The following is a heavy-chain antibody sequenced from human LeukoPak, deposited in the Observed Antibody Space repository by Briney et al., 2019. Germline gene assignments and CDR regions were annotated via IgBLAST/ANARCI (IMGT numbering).Heavy chain of an antibody. Sequence: SETLSLTCTVSGGSISSYYWSWIRQPAGKGLEWIGRIYTSGSTNYNPSLKSRVTISVDKSKNQFSLKLNSVTAADTAVYYCARETSSGWYDYWGQGTLVTVSS. CDR1: GGSISSYY. CDR3: ARETSSGWYDY. V-gene: IGHV4-4*07. CDR2: IYTSGST. D-gene: IGHD6-19*01. J-gene: IGHJ4*02.